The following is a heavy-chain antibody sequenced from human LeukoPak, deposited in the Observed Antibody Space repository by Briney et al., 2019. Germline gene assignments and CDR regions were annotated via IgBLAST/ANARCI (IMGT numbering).Heavy chain of an antibody. V-gene: IGHV1-46*01. Sequence: AASVKVSCKASGYTFTSYYMHWVRQAPGQGLEWMGIINPSGGSTSYAQKFQGRVTMTRDTSTSTVYMELSSLRSEDTAVYYCARDMGNGIVVVTARSSDAFDIWGQGTMVTVSS. CDR3: ARDMGNGIVVVTARSSDAFDI. CDR2: INPSGGST. CDR1: GYTFTSYY. D-gene: IGHD2-21*02. J-gene: IGHJ3*02.